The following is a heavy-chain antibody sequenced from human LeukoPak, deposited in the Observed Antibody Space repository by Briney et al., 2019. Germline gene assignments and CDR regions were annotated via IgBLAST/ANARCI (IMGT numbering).Heavy chain of an antibody. Sequence: SETLSLTCTVSGGSISSYYWSWIRQPPGKGLEWIRYIYYSGSTNYNPSLKSRVTISVDTSKNQFSLKLSSVTAADTAVYYCARVGYYYDSSGYFPASLDYWGQGTLVTVSS. CDR3: ARVGYYYDSSGYFPASLDY. D-gene: IGHD3-22*01. CDR2: IYYSGST. V-gene: IGHV4-59*01. J-gene: IGHJ4*02. CDR1: GGSISSYY.